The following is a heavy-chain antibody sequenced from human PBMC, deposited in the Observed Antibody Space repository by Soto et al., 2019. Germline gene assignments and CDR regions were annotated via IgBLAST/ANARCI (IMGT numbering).Heavy chain of an antibody. CDR2: ISAYNTNT. V-gene: IGHV1-18*01. CDR1: GYTFTSYH. CDR3: ARDTPPTDY. Sequence: QVRLLQCGAEVKKPGASVKVSCKTSGYTFTSYHVSWVRQAPGQGLEWMGWISAYNTNTNYAQKFKGRVTMTTDTSTSTAYMELRSLRSDDTAVYYCARDTPPTDYWGQGTLVTVSS. J-gene: IGHJ4*02.